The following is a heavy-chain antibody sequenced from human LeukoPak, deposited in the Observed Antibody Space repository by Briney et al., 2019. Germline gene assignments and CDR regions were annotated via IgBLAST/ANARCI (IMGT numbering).Heavy chain of an antibody. CDR1: GYTFTSYD. Sequence: GASVKVSCKASGYTFTSYDINWVRQATGQGLEWMGWMNPNSGNTGYAQKFQGRVTITRNTSISTAYMELSSLRSEDTAVYYCARDKTPEDYFDYWGQGTLVTVSS. CDR3: ARDKTPEDYFDY. V-gene: IGHV1-8*03. J-gene: IGHJ4*02. CDR2: MNPNSGNT. D-gene: IGHD1-14*01.